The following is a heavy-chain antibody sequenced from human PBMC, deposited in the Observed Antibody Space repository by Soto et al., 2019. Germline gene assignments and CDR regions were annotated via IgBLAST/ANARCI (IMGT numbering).Heavy chain of an antibody. CDR1: GGSISSYY. V-gene: IGHV4-59*01. D-gene: IGHD2-8*02. CDR3: ARDKITGLFDS. J-gene: IGHJ4*02. CDR2: IYYGGGT. Sequence: SETLSLTCTVSGGSISSYYWNWIRQPPGKGLEWIGDIYYGGGTNYNPSLKSRVTLSDDTSKNQFSLKLSSVTAADTAVYYCARDKITGLFDSWGQGTLVTVSS.